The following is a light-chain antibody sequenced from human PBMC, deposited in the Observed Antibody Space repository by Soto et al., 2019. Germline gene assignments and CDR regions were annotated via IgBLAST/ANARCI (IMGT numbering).Light chain of an antibody. CDR1: SGHSSYA. CDR3: QTWGTGIGL. V-gene: IGLV4-69*01. CDR2: LNSDGSH. J-gene: IGLJ2*01. Sequence: QSVLTQSPSASASLGASVKLTCTLRSGHSSYAIAWHQQQPEKGPRYLMKLNSDGSHSKGDGIPDRFSGSSSGAERYLTISSLQSEDEADYFCQTWGTGIGLFGGGTKVTLL.